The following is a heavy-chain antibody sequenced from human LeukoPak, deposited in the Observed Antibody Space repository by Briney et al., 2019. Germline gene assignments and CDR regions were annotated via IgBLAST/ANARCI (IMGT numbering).Heavy chain of an antibody. J-gene: IGHJ6*04. V-gene: IGHV3-53*01. CDR3: AELGITMIGGV. D-gene: IGHD3-10*02. CDR1: GFTVSSNS. CDR2: IYSDNT. Sequence: PGGSLRLSCTVSGFTVSSNSMSWVRQAPGKGLEWVSFIYSDNTHYSDSVKGRFTISRDNAKNLLYLQMNSLRAEDTAVYYCAELGITMIGGVWGKGTTVTISS.